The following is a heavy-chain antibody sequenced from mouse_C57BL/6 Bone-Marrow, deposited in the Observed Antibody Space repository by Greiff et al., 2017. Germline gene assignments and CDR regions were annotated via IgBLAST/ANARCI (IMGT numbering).Heavy chain of an antibody. CDR3: ARGAYWYVDF. CDR1: GYTFTSYW. J-gene: IGHJ1*03. V-gene: IGHV1-64*01. CDR2: IHPNSGST. Sequence: QVQLQQPGAELVKPGASVKLSCKASGYTFTSYWMHWVKQRPGQGLEWIGMIHPNSGSTNSNEKFKSKATLTVDKSSSTAYMQLSSMTSEDSAVYYCARGAYWYVDFWGTGTTVTVSS.